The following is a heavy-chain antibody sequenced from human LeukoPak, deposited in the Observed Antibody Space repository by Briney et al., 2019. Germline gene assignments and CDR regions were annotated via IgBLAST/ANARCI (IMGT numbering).Heavy chain of an antibody. D-gene: IGHD6-19*01. V-gene: IGHV4-4*07. CDR2: IYTSGST. Sequence: SETLSLTCSVSGGSISSYYWSWIRQPAGKGLEWIGRIYTSGSTNYNPSLKSRVTMSVDTSKNQFSLKLSSVTAADTAVYYCARGSSGWGYYYYMDVWGKGTTVTISS. CDR1: GGSISSYY. CDR3: ARGSSGWGYYYYMDV. J-gene: IGHJ6*03.